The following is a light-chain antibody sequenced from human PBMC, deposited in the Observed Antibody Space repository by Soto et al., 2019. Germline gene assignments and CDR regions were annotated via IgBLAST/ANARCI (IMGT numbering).Light chain of an antibody. V-gene: IGKV2-28*01. CDR1: QSLLHTNGYNY. Sequence: DLVMTQTPLSLPVTPGEPASISCRSSQSLLHTNGYNYLDWYLQKPGQSPQLLISLGSDRASGVPDKFSGSGSGKEVTLKISRVEAEDVGVYYCMQSLQTPLTFGGGPQVEIK. J-gene: IGKJ4*01. CDR2: LGS. CDR3: MQSLQTPLT.